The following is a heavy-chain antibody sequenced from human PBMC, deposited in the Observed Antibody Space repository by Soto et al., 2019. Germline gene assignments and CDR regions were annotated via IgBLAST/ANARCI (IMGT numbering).Heavy chain of an antibody. CDR2: IKEDGSEK. CDR1: GLTFSTSW. J-gene: IGHJ4*02. Sequence: EVQLVESGGGLVQPGGSLRLSCAASGLTFSTSWMSWVRQAPGKGLEWVANIKEDGSEKYYLVSLKGRFTISRDNAKNALYLQMNSLRGEDTAVYDCASLRGVYSDGFHFDYWGQGTLVTVSS. V-gene: IGHV3-7*05. D-gene: IGHD5-18*01. CDR3: ASLRGVYSDGFHFDY.